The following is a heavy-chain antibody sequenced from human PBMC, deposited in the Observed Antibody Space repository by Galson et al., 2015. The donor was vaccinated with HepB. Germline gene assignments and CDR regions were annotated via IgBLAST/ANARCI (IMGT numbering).Heavy chain of an antibody. CDR2: IWYDGSNK. Sequence: SLRLSCAGSGFTFSSYGMHWVRQTPGKGLEWVALIWYDGSNKNYADSVKGRFTISRDNSKSTLYLQMHSLRAEDTAVYYCARYPKHGLRGYFHYWGQGTLITVSS. CDR1: GFTFSSYG. J-gene: IGHJ4*02. V-gene: IGHV3-33*08. CDR3: ARYPKHGLRGYFHY.